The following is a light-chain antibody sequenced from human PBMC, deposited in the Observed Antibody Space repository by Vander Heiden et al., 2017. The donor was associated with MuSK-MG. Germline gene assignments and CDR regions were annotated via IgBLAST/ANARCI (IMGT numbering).Light chain of an antibody. CDR3: QQYTNWPWT. CDR1: QSVSSN. Sequence: EVVMTQSPATLSVSRVERATLSCRASQSVSSNLAWYQQKPGQAPRLLIYGASTRATGIPARFSGSGSGTEFTLTISSLQSEDFAVYHCQQYTNWPWTFGRGTKVEIK. CDR2: GAS. J-gene: IGKJ1*01. V-gene: IGKV3-15*01.